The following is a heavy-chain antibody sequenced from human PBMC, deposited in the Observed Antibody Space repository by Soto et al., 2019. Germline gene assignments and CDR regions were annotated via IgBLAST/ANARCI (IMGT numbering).Heavy chain of an antibody. CDR2: TYYRSRWYN. Sequence: SQTLSLTCAISGDSVSGNSAAWNWIRQSPSRGLEWLGRTYYRSRWYNDYAVSVKSRITVTPDTSKNQFSLHLNSVTPEDTAVYYCAREFQHSVSSDSYLDYWGQAALVTVSS. V-gene: IGHV6-1*01. CDR3: AREFQHSVSSDSYLDY. D-gene: IGHD2-21*02. CDR1: GDSVSGNSAA. J-gene: IGHJ4*02.